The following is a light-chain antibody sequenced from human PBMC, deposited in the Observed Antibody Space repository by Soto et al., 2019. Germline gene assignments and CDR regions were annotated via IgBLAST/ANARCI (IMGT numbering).Light chain of an antibody. CDR1: QSIRSHY. CDR3: QQYGSSVT. J-gene: IGKJ1*01. CDR2: GAH. V-gene: IGKV3-20*01. Sequence: EIVLTQSPGTLSLSPGERATLSCRASQSIRSHYLAWYQQKPGQAPRLLIPGAHSRAPGIPGRFSGSESGTDFTLRISRLEPEDFAVYYCQQYGSSVTFGQGTKVDIK.